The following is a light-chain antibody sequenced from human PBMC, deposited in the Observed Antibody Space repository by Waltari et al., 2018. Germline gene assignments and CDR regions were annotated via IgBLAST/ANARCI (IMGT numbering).Light chain of an antibody. CDR2: DVK. J-gene: IGLJ2*01. Sequence: QSALSQPASVSGSPGQSITISCTGRSSAVGGDDSVSWYQDHPGQAPKVIIYDVKNRPSGVSDRFSGSKSGNTASLTISGLQAEDEANYYCCSQSSYNGVIFGGGTKLTVL. CDR3: CSQSSYNGVI. CDR1: SSAVGGDDS. V-gene: IGLV2-14*03.